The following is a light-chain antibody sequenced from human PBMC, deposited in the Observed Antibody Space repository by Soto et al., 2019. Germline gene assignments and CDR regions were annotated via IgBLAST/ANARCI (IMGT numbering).Light chain of an antibody. CDR1: QSVSSY. J-gene: IGKJ2*01. Sequence: EIVLTQSPATLSLSPGERATLSCRASQSVSSYLAWYQQKPGQAPRLLIYDASNRATGIPARFSGSGSGTDFTLTISSLEPEDSAVYHCQQRSNWPPTFGQGTKLEIK. V-gene: IGKV3-11*01. CDR3: QQRSNWPPT. CDR2: DAS.